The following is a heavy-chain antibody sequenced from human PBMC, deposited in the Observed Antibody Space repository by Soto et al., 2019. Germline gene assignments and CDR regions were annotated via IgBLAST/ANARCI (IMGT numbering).Heavy chain of an antibody. D-gene: IGHD2-21*01. Sequence: EVQLVESGGGLAQPGGSLRLSCAASGFTFSTYSMNWVRQAPGKGLEWISYISYTSTTIYYADSVRGRFTISRDNAKNSLFLQMNSLRDEDTAVYYCARDNGLAGSFDPWGQGPLVTVSS. CDR1: GFTFSTYS. J-gene: IGHJ5*02. CDR3: ARDNGLAGSFDP. CDR2: ISYTSTTI. V-gene: IGHV3-48*02.